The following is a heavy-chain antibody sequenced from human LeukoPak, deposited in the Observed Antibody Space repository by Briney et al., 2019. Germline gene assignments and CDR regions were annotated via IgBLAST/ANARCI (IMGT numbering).Heavy chain of an antibody. CDR1: GFTFRTYA. J-gene: IGHJ4*02. CDR2: ISDSGGST. CDR3: AKDTSIGRYCTNGVCSPFDY. D-gene: IGHD2-8*01. Sequence: GGSLRLSCAASGFTFRTYAINWVRQAPGKGLEWVSDISDSGGSTYVADSVKGRFTISRDNSKNTLYLQMNSLRAEDTAVYYCAKDTSIGRYCTNGVCSPFDYWGQGTLVTVSS. V-gene: IGHV3-23*01.